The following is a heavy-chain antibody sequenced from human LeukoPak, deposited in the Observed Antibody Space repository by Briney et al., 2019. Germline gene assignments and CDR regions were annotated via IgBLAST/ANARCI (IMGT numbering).Heavy chain of an antibody. D-gene: IGHD3-10*01. Sequence: PGGSLRLSCAASGFTFSSYEMNWVRQAPGRGLEWVSYISSSGSTIYYADFVKGRFTVSRDNSKNMVFLEVNSLRAEDTATYFCAKGRILWFGEQSDFDYWGQGTLVTVSS. V-gene: IGHV3-48*03. CDR2: ISSSGSTI. CDR1: GFTFSSYE. J-gene: IGHJ4*02. CDR3: AKGRILWFGEQSDFDY.